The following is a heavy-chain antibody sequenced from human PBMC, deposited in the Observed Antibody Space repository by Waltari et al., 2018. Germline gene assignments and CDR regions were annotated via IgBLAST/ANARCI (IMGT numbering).Heavy chain of an antibody. CDR1: GYIFTGFY. V-gene: IGHV1-2*06. CDR2: INPKGGAS. Sequence: QVQLVQSGAELKKPGASMKVSCKASGYIFTGFYMNWVRQAPGQGLDWIGRINPKGGASNSTQKYQGRVTMTRETSISTAYMELTILRSDDTAVYYCAREGPEGLDFGGQGTLVTVSS. J-gene: IGHJ4*02. CDR3: AREGPEGLDF.